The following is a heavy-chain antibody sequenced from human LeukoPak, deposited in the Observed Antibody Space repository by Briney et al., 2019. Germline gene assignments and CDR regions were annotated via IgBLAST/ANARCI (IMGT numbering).Heavy chain of an antibody. CDR1: AYTFTDYY. J-gene: IGHJ4*02. D-gene: IGHD6-6*01. Sequence: ASVKVSCKASAYTFTDYYIHWVRQAPGHGLEWMGWINPNSGGTNYAQKFQGRVTMTRDTSISTAYMELSRLRSDDTAVYYCARESVPAVAARRGLNYWGQGTLVAVSS. CDR2: INPNSGGT. V-gene: IGHV1-2*02. CDR3: ARESVPAVAARRGLNY.